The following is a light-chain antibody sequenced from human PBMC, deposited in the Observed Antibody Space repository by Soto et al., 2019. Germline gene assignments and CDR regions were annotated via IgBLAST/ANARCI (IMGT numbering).Light chain of an antibody. CDR2: HSA. CDR1: QSVSSSF. V-gene: IGKV3-20*01. CDR3: QQYNSSPST. Sequence: EIVLTQSPATLSLSPGERATLSCRASQSVSSSFVGCYQQKPGQSPMLLIDHSASRPTGIPDRFSGSGSGTDFTLTISSLQPEDFAVYYCQQYNSSPSTFGQGTKVEVK. J-gene: IGKJ1*01.